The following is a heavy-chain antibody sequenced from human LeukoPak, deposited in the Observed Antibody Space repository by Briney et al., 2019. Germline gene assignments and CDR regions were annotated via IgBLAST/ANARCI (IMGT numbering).Heavy chain of an antibody. CDR2: IYYSGST. CDR3: ARESSYCSGGSCYSGNYYMDV. Sequence: SETLSLTCTVSGGSISSYYWSWLRQPPGKGQEWSGYIYYSGSTNYNPSLKSRVTISVDTSKNQFSLKLSSVTAADTAVYYCARESSYCSGGSCYSGNYYMDVWGKGTTVTVSS. D-gene: IGHD2-15*01. CDR1: GGSISSYY. V-gene: IGHV4-59*01. J-gene: IGHJ6*03.